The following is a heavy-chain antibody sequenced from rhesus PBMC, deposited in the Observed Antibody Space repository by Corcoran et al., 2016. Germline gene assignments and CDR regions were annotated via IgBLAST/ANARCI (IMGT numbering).Heavy chain of an antibody. CDR1: GIIFSDYY. D-gene: IGHD1-20*01. V-gene: IGHV3-178*01. J-gene: IGHJ4*01. Sequence: EVQLVESGGGLAKPGGSLRLSCAASGIIFSDYYMDWVRQAPGKGLEWVSSISKGGTNKWPAASGKGRYTKSRGNSKNTLYLQMGGLRAEDTAVYYCARDGRYSWNNNNPDYWGQGVLVTVSS. CDR3: ARDGRYSWNNNNPDY. CDR2: ISKGGTNK.